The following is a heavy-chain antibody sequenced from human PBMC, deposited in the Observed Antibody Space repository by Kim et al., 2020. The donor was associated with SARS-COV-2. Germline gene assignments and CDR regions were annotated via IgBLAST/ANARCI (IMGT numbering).Heavy chain of an antibody. CDR2: ICYSGST. CDR3: ARARRYNGNVDAFDI. V-gene: IGHV4-59*01. CDR1: GGSIGTYY. D-gene: IGHD1-20*01. Sequence: SETLSLTCTVSGGSIGTYYWSWIRQPPGKGLEWIGYICYSGSTNYNPSLKSRVTISLNTSKNQFSLRVSSVTAADTAVYYCARARRYNGNVDAFDIWGQGTMVTVSS. J-gene: IGHJ3*02.